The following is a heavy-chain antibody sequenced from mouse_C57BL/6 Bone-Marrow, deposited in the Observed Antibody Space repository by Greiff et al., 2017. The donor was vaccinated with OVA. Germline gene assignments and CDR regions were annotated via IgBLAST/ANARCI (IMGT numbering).Heavy chain of an antibody. Sequence: VQLQQPGAELVKPGASVKMSCKASGYTFTNYWIGWAKQRPGHGLEWIGDIYPGGGYTNYNEKFKGKATLTADKSSSTAYMQFSSLTSEDSAIYYCARWAYYSNFDYWGQGTTLTVSS. CDR1: GYTFTNYW. CDR2: IYPGGGYT. D-gene: IGHD2-5*01. CDR3: ARWAYYSNFDY. V-gene: IGHV1-63*01. J-gene: IGHJ2*01.